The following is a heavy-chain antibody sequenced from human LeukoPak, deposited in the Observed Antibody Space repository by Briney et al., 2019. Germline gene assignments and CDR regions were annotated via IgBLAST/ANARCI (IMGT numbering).Heavy chain of an antibody. V-gene: IGHV4-59*01. CDR1: GGSISSYY. CDR2: IYYSGST. CDR3: ARVSIVVVPAAESGWFDP. D-gene: IGHD2-2*01. J-gene: IGHJ5*02. Sequence: SETLSLTCTVSGGSISSYYWSWIRQPPGKGLEWIGYIYYSGSTNYNPSLKSRVTISVDTSKNQFSLKLSSVTAADTAVYYCARVSIVVVPAAESGWFDPWGQGTLVTVSS.